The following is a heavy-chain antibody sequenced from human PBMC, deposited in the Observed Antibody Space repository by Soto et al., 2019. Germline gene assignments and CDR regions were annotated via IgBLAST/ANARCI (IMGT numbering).Heavy chain of an antibody. CDR2: ISRGGTTT. V-gene: IGHV3-23*01. D-gene: IGHD3-10*01. CDR3: AKVKVRGVIRANYGMDV. Sequence: GSLRLACAASGXTGRTYYMAWVRQAPAQGLERVSSISRGGTTTYYADSVKGRFTISRDNSKNTLYQQMNSLSAEDKAVYYCAKVKVRGVIRANYGMDVWRQRNRLTGS. CDR1: GXTGRTYY. J-gene: IGHJ6*02.